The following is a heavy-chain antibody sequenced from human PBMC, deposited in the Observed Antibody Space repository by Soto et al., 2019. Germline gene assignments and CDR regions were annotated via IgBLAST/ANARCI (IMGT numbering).Heavy chain of an antibody. CDR2: IYPGDSDT. V-gene: IGHV5-51*01. Sequence: GESLKISCKGSGYSFTSYWIGWVRQMPGKGLEWMEIIYPGDSDTRYSPSFQGQVTISADKSISTAYLQWSSLKASDTAMYYCARAGVVVTANYYGMDVWGQGTTVTVSS. CDR3: ARAGVVVTANYYGMDV. J-gene: IGHJ6*02. D-gene: IGHD2-21*02. CDR1: GYSFTSYW.